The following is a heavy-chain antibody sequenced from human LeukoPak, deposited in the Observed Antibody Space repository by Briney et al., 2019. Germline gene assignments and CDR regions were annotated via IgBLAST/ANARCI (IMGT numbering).Heavy chain of an antibody. CDR3: ARLGGSGSYYNLYFDY. Sequence: GESLKISCKGSGYSFTSYWIGWVRQMPGKGLGWMGIIYPGDSDTRYSPSFQGQVTISADKSISTAYLQWSSLKASDTAMYYCARLGGSGSYYNLYFDYWGQGTLVTVSS. D-gene: IGHD3-10*01. J-gene: IGHJ4*02. V-gene: IGHV5-51*01. CDR2: IYPGDSDT. CDR1: GYSFTSYW.